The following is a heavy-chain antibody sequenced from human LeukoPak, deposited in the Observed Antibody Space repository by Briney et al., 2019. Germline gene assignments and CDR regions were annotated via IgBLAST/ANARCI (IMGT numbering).Heavy chain of an antibody. V-gene: IGHV4-31*03. Sequence: SQTLSLTCSVSGGSTSSGGSYWSWIRQHPGRGLEWIGYIHYSGSTFYNPSLKSRLTISVDTSKNQFSLRLSSVTAADTAVYYCARDRGAYNNLDYWGQGTLITVSS. CDR2: IHYSGST. J-gene: IGHJ4*02. CDR3: ARDRGAYNNLDY. CDR1: GGSTSSGGSY. D-gene: IGHD3-16*01.